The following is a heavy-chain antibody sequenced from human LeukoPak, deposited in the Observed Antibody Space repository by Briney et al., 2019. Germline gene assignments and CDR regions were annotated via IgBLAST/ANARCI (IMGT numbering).Heavy chain of an antibody. V-gene: IGHV4-39*07. CDR2: IYYSGST. J-gene: IGHJ4*02. Sequence: PSETLPLTCTVSAGSISSSSYYWGWIRQPPGKGLEWIGSIYYSGSTYYNPSLKSRVTISVDTSKNQFSLKLSSVTAADTAVYYCARTEERIAAAHYWGQGTLVTVS. D-gene: IGHD6-13*01. CDR3: ARTEERIAAAHY. CDR1: AGSISSSSYY.